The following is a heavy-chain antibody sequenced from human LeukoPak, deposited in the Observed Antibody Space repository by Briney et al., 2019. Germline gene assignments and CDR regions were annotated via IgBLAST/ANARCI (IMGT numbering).Heavy chain of an antibody. Sequence: ASETLSLTCTVSGGSISSYYWSLIRQPPGKGLEWIGYIYYSGSTNYNPSLKSRVTISVDTSKNQFSLKLSSVTAADTAVYYCARSLGYCSSTSCPNWFDPWGQGTLVTVSS. J-gene: IGHJ5*02. D-gene: IGHD2-2*01. CDR3: ARSLGYCSSTSCPNWFDP. V-gene: IGHV4-59*01. CDR1: GGSISSYY. CDR2: IYYSGST.